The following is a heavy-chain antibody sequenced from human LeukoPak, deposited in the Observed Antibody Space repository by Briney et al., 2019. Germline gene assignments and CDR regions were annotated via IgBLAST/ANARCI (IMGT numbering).Heavy chain of an antibody. Sequence: SETLSLTCAVYGGSFSGYYWSWIRQPAGKGLEWIGRIYTSGSTNYNPSLKSRVTMSVDTSKNQFSLKLSSVTAADTAVYYCARDFSSYAFDYWGQGTLVTVSS. CDR3: ARDFSSYAFDY. CDR1: GGSFSGYY. J-gene: IGHJ4*02. CDR2: IYTSGST. V-gene: IGHV4-4*07. D-gene: IGHD1-26*01.